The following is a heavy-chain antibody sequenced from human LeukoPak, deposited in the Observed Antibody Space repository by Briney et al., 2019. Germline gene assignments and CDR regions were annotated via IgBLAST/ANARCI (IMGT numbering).Heavy chain of an antibody. V-gene: IGHV4-61*01. J-gene: IGHJ4*02. Sequence: SETLFLTCTVSGGSVSSGTYYWSWIRQPPGKGLEWIGYIYNSGSTNYNPSLKSRVTISVDASKNQFSLRLSSDTAADTAIYYCARGPNSGYDFHFDYWGQGTLVTVSS. CDR3: ARGPNSGYDFHFDY. D-gene: IGHD5-12*01. CDR2: IYNSGST. CDR1: GGSVSSGTYY.